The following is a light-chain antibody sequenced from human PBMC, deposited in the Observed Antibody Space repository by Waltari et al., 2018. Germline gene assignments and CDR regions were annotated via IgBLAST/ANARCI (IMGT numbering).Light chain of an antibody. J-gene: IGKJ4*01. CDR3: QSYYNVPIT. CDR1: QGISSS. CDR2: AAS. V-gene: IGKV1-27*01. Sequence: DTQVTQSPSSLSASVGDRVPITCRASQGISSSLAWYQQKPGTSPKLLIYAASTLQSGIPSRFSGGGSGTEFTLTINSLQPEDVSTYYCQSYYNVPITFGGGTRVEI.